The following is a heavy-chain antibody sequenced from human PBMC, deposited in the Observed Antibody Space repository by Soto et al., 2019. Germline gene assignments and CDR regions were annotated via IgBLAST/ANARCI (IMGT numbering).Heavy chain of an antibody. CDR1: GYTFTNHG. J-gene: IGHJ4*02. CDR3: ARDLYPLAYYFDY. CDR2: FSGHNGNT. V-gene: IGHV1-18*01. Sequence: QVQLVQSGAEVKKPGASVKVSCKASGYTFTNHGISWFRQAPGKGLEWLGWFSGHNGNTKYAQRLQGRVTMTTDTSTSTAYMELRSLKSDDTAVYYCARDLYPLAYYFDYWGQGTLVTVSS.